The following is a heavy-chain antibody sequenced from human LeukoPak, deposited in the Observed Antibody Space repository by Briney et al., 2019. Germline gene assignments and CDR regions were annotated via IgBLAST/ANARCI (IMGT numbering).Heavy chain of an antibody. CDR3: ARWVRGCYSGSYYPDY. Sequence: ASVKVSCKASGYTFTSYGISWVRQAPGQGLEWMGWISAYNGNTNYAQKLQGRVTMTTDTSTSTAYMELRSLRSDDTAVYYCARWVRGCYSGSYYPDYWGQGTLVTVSS. V-gene: IGHV1-18*01. CDR2: ISAYNGNT. CDR1: GYTFTSYG. D-gene: IGHD1-26*01. J-gene: IGHJ4*02.